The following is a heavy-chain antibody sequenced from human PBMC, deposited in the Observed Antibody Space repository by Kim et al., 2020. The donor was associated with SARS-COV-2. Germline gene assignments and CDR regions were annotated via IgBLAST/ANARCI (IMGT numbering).Heavy chain of an antibody. D-gene: IGHD6-19*01. J-gene: IGHJ6*02. CDR1: GGSISSSSYY. CDR3: ARRAVAGIAYYYYGMDV. CDR2: IYYSGST. Sequence: SETLSLTCTVSGGSISSSSYYWGWIRQPPGKGLEWIGSIYYSGSTYYNPSLKSRVTISVDTSKNQFSLKLSSVTAADTAVYYCARRAVAGIAYYYYGMDVWGQGTTVTVSS. V-gene: IGHV4-39*01.